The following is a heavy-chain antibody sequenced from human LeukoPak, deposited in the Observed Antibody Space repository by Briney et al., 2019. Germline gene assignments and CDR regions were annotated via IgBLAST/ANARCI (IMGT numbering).Heavy chain of an antibody. Sequence: ASEKVSCKASGYTFTSYGISWVRQAPGQGLEWMGWISAYNGNTNYAQKLQGRVTMTTDTSTSTAYMELRSLRSDDTAVYYCARVATRPQYCSGSYYLMYNWFDPWGQGTLVTVSS. CDR3: ARVATRPQYCSGSYYLMYNWFDP. D-gene: IGHD3-10*01. CDR2: ISAYNGNT. J-gene: IGHJ5*02. CDR1: GYTFTSYG. V-gene: IGHV1-18*01.